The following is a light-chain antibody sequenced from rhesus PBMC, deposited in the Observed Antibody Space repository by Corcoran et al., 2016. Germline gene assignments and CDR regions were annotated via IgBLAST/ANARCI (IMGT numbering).Light chain of an antibody. Sequence: DIEMTQSPSSLSASVGDTVTITCRASQAINNYLAWYQQKSGKAPRPLIYSASKLESGVPSRFSGSGAGTDFALTISSLQPEDFATYYCLHYYGTPYSFGQGTKVEIK. V-gene: IGKV1S14*01. CDR3: LHYYGTPYS. CDR2: SAS. CDR1: QAINNY. J-gene: IGKJ2*01.